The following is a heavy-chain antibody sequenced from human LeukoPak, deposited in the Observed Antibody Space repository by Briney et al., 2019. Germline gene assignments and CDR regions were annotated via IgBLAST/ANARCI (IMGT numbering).Heavy chain of an antibody. J-gene: IGHJ4*02. D-gene: IGHD3-10*01. CDR2: ISGSGGTT. CDR3: AKRGVVIRVVLVGFHKEAYYFDS. CDR1: GLTFSSYT. V-gene: IGHV3-23*01. Sequence: GGSLRLSCAASGLTFSSYTMSWVRQAPGKGLEWVSAISGSGGTTYHADSVKGRFTIPRDSPKNTLYLQMNSLRAEDTAVYFCAKRGVVIRVVLVGFHKEAYYFDSWGQGALVTVSS.